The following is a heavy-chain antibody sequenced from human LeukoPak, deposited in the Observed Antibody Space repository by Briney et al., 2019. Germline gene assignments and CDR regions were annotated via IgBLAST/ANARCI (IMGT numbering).Heavy chain of an antibody. CDR1: GYTFTSYS. D-gene: IGHD1-7*01. CDR2: ISVYNSNT. V-gene: IGHV1-18*01. J-gene: IGHJ4*02. Sequence: ASVNVSCKASGYTFTSYSISWVRQAPGQGLEWMGWISVYNSNTNYAQKLQDRVTMTTDTSTSTAYMELRSLRSDDTAVYYCARVGLPTWYYYFDYWGQGTLVTVSS. CDR3: ARVGLPTWYYYFDY.